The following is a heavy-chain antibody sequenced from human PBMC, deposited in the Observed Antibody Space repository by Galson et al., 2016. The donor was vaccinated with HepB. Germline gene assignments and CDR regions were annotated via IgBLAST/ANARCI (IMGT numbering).Heavy chain of an antibody. Sequence: SLRLSCAASGFTFSDYGMHWVRQAPDSGLEWVAVIWYDGSNAYYADSVKGRFTISRDNFKNTLYLQMSSVRAEDTAVYYCARDGPGKYASGWFDAFDIWGQGTMVTVSS. CDR3: ARDGPGKYASGWFDAFDI. CDR1: GFTFSDYG. V-gene: IGHV3-33*01. D-gene: IGHD6-19*01. J-gene: IGHJ3*02. CDR2: IWYDGSNA.